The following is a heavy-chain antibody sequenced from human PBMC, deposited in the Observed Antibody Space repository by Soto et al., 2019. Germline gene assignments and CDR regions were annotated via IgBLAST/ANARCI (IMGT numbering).Heavy chain of an antibody. V-gene: IGHV3-48*01. Sequence: EVQLVESGGGLVQPGGSLRPSCAASGFTFSSYSMNWVRQAPGKGLEWVSYISSSSSTIYYADSVKGRFTISRDTAKNSLYLKRNSLRAEDTAVYYCARDLNYGLFEYWGQGTLVTVSS. CDR3: ARDLNYGLFEY. CDR1: GFTFSSYS. CDR2: ISSSSSTI. D-gene: IGHD4-17*01. J-gene: IGHJ4*02.